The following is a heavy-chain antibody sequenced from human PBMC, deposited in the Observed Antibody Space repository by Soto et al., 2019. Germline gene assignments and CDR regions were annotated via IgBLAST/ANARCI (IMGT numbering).Heavy chain of an antibody. Sequence: QGKGLEWVANIKQDGREKYYVGSVKGRFTISRDNAKNSLYLQMNSLRAEDTAVYYCARGTFSLDYWGQGTLVTVYS. J-gene: IGHJ4*02. CDR3: ARGTFSLDY. V-gene: IGHV3-7*01. D-gene: IGHD3-3*02. CDR2: IKQDGREK.